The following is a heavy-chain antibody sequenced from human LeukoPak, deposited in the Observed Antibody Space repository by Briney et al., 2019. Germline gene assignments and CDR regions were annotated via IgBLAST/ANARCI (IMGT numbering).Heavy chain of an antibody. J-gene: IGHJ3*02. Sequence: PGGSLRLSCAASGFTVSSNYMSWVRQAPGKGLEWVSVIYSGGSTYYADSVKGRFTISRDNSKNTLYLQMNSLRAEDTAVYYCASVLEWLCGAFDIWGQGTMVTVSS. CDR2: IYSGGST. D-gene: IGHD3-3*01. V-gene: IGHV3-53*01. CDR3: ASVLEWLCGAFDI. CDR1: GFTVSSNY.